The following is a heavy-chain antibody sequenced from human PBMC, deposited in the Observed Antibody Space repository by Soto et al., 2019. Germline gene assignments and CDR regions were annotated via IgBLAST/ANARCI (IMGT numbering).Heavy chain of an antibody. Sequence: QVQLVQSGSELKNPGASVKVSCKASGYTFTTYSIHWLRQAPGQGLEWMGWINTNTGNPTYAQGFTGRLVFSLDTSGSTAHLQISSPKTEDTGVYYCARGGIGYCSGGRCYYDFWGQGTLVTVSS. J-gene: IGHJ4*02. CDR3: ARGGIGYCSGGRCYYDF. CDR2: INTNTGNP. CDR1: GYTFTTYS. D-gene: IGHD2-15*01. V-gene: IGHV7-4-1*01.